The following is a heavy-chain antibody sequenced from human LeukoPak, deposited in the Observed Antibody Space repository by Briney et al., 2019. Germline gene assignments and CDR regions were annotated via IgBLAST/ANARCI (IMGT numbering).Heavy chain of an antibody. CDR2: ISGSSSHI. CDR1: GFTFSIHT. J-gene: IGHJ6*03. V-gene: IGHV3-21*01. CDR3: ARNYYYYMDV. Sequence: GRSLRLSCAASGFTFSIHTTNWVRQAPGKGLEWVSSISGSSSHILYAGSVKGRFTISRDNTKNSLYLQMNSLRAEDTAVYYCARNYYYYMDVWGKGTTVTVSS.